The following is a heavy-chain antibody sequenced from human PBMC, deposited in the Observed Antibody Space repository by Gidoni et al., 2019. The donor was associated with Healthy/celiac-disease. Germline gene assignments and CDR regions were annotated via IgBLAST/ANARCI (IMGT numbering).Heavy chain of an antibody. CDR3: ARVGGHYYYYMDV. CDR1: GYSISSGYF. CDR2: ILHSGST. V-gene: IGHV4-38-2*02. Sequence: QVHLQESGPGLVKPSETLSLTCTVSGYSISSGYFWGWIRQPPGQGLEWIGSILHSGSTYYNPSLKSRFTTSVDTSKNQFSLKLNSVTAADTAVYYCARVGGHYYYYMDVWGKGTTVTVSS. J-gene: IGHJ6*03. D-gene: IGHD2-15*01.